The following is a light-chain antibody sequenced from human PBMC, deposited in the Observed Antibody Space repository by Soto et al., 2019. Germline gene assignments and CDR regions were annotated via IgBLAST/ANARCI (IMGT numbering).Light chain of an antibody. V-gene: IGLV2-14*01. Sequence: QSALTQPASVSGSPGQSITISCTGTSSDIGTYNYVSWYQQHPGKAPKLMIYEVSNRPSGVSNRFSGSESGNTASLTISGLQAEDEAAYYCSSYTSSGTLVFGGGTKLTVL. CDR2: EVS. CDR1: SSDIGTYNY. CDR3: SSYTSSGTLV. J-gene: IGLJ3*02.